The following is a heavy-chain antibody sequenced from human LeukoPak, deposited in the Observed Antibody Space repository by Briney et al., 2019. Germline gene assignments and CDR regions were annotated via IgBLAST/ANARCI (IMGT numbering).Heavy chain of an antibody. CDR1: GYTFTSYD. V-gene: IGHV1-8*01. D-gene: IGHD6-13*01. CDR2: MNPNSGNT. J-gene: IGHJ3*02. Sequence: ASVKVSCKASGYTFTSYDINWVRQATGQGLEWMGWMNPNSGNTGYAQKFQGRVTMTRNTSISTACMELSSLRSEDTAVYYCARVDSSWYRTGDAFDIWGQGTMVTVSS. CDR3: ARVDSSWYRTGDAFDI.